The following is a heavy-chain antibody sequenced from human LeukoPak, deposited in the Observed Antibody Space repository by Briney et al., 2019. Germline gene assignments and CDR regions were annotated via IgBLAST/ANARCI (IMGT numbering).Heavy chain of an antibody. D-gene: IGHD3-3*01. CDR3: ARGRYYDFWAGMDV. CDR2: IWYDGSNK. Sequence: PGRSLRLPCAASGFTFSSYGMHWVRQAPGKGLEWVAVIWYDGSNKYYADSVKGRFTISRDNSKNTLYLQMNSLRAEDTAVYYCARGRYYDFWAGMDVWGQGTTVTVSS. V-gene: IGHV3-33*01. J-gene: IGHJ6*02. CDR1: GFTFSSYG.